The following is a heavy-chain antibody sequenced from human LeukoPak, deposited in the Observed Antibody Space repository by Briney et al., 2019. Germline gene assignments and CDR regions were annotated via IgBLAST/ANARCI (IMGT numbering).Heavy chain of an antibody. CDR1: GFTFSSYS. CDR2: ISSTSIYI. CDR3: ARSIVGASGPSGPNY. V-gene: IGHV3-21*01. Sequence: GGSLRLSCAASGFTFSSYSLNWVRQAPGKGLEWVSSISSTSIYIYYADSVKGRFTISRDNAKNSLYLQMSSLRAEDSAVYYCARSIVGASGPSGPNYWGQGTLVTVSS. D-gene: IGHD1-26*01. J-gene: IGHJ4*02.